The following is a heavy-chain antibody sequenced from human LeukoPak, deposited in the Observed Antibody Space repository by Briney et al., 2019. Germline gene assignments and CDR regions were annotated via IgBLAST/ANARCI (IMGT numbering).Heavy chain of an antibody. V-gene: IGHV3-33*01. D-gene: IGHD5-18*01. CDR2: IWCDGSNK. CDR3: ARGKRGFIYGSDF. Sequence: PGGSLRLSCAGSRFTFSSYAMHWVRQAPGKGLEWVPLIWCDGSNKYYADSVKGRFSISRDNSKNTLSLQMNSLRVDDTALYYCARGKRGFIYGSDFWGQGTLVTVSS. CDR1: RFTFSSYA. J-gene: IGHJ4*02.